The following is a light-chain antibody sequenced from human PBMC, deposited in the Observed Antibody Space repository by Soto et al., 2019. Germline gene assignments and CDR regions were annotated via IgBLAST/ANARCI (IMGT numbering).Light chain of an antibody. V-gene: IGLV2-14*01. CDR2: DVS. CDR3: SSYTSSSTPYV. J-gene: IGLJ1*01. CDR1: SSDVGAYDL. Sequence: QSALSQPASVSGSPGQSVTISCTGTSSDVGAYDLVCWYQQHPGKAPKLMIYDVSNRPSGVSNRFSGSKSGNTASLTISGLQAEDEADEYCSSYTSSSTPYVFGTGTKLTVL.